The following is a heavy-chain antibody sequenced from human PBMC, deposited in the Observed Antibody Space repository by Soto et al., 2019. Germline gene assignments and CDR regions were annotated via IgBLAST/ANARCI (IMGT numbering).Heavy chain of an antibody. D-gene: IGHD3-9*01. Sequence: GASVKVSCKASGYTFTSYYMHWVRQAPGQGLEWMGWISAYNGSTSYAQKLQGRVTMTTDTSTSTAYMELRSLRSDDTAVYYCARDFKHDILTGYLPLDYWGQGTLVTVSS. V-gene: IGHV1-18*04. CDR2: ISAYNGST. J-gene: IGHJ4*02. CDR1: GYTFTSYY. CDR3: ARDFKHDILTGYLPLDY.